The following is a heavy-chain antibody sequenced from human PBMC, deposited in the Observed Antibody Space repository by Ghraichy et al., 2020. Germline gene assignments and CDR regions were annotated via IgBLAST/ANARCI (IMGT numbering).Heavy chain of an antibody. Sequence: SCVASGFTFTDYWMSWVRQTPGKGLEWVANLKPNGYDKYYADSVKGRFSISRDNAKNSVYLQMNSLRAEDSAVYFCARDGIDYWGQGTLVTVSS. V-gene: IGHV3-7*01. J-gene: IGHJ4*02. CDR2: LKPNGYDK. D-gene: IGHD1-14*01. CDR3: ARDGIDY. CDR1: GFTFTDYW.